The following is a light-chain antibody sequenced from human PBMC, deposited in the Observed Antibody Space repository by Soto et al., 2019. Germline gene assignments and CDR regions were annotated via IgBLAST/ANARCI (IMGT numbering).Light chain of an antibody. V-gene: IGKV3-20*01. Sequence: EIVLTQSPGTLSLSPGERATLSCRASQSVRSSYLSWYQQKPGQAPRLLIYGASSRATGIPDRFSGSGSGTDFSLTISRLEPEDFVVYYSQQYGSSPITFGGGTKVEIK. CDR3: QQYGSSPIT. CDR1: QSVRSSY. J-gene: IGKJ4*01. CDR2: GAS.